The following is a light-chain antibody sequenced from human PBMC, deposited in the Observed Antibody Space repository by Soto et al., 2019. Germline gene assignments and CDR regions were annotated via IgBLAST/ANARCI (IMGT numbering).Light chain of an antibody. CDR1: SNDVGGYNY. CDR2: DVS. J-gene: IGLJ1*01. CDR3: CSNAGGPDV. V-gene: IGLV2-11*01. Sequence: QSALSQPRSVSGSPGQSVAISCTGTSNDVGGYNYVSWYQQHPGRAPKVIIYDVSQRPSGVPDRFSGSKSGNTASLTISDLQAEDEADYYCCSNAGGPDVFGSGTKVTVL.